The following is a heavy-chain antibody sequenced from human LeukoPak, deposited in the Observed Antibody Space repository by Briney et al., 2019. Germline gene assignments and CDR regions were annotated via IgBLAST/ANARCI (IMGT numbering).Heavy chain of an antibody. Sequence: GSSVKVSCKASGGTFSSYAISWVRQAPGQGLEWMGGIIPIFGTANYAQKFQGRVTITTDESTSTAYMELSSLRSEDTAVYYCARDRGYSYGFVEAAVHFHNWFDPWGQGTLVTVSS. J-gene: IGHJ5*02. CDR1: GGTFSSYA. CDR2: IIPIFGTA. V-gene: IGHV1-69*05. D-gene: IGHD5-18*01. CDR3: ARDRGYSYGFVEAAVHFHNWFDP.